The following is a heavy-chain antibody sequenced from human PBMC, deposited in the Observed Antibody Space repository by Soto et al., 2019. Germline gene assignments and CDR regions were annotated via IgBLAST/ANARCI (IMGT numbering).Heavy chain of an antibody. V-gene: IGHV3-74*01. Sequence: PGGSLRLSCAASGFYFSGYWMHWVRQVPGKGLVWVSRINTDGSDTLYADSMKGRFTISRDNTKNTLYLQMSSLRAEDTAIYYCVRAAARGDSWGQGTLVTVSS. CDR3: VRAAARGDS. CDR2: INTDGSDT. D-gene: IGHD6-13*01. J-gene: IGHJ4*02. CDR1: GFYFSGYW.